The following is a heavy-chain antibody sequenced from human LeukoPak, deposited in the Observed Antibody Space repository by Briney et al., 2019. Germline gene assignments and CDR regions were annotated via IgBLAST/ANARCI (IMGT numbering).Heavy chain of an antibody. CDR3: ARVGSYLVYYDAFDI. J-gene: IGHJ3*02. CDR2: IYYSGSS. V-gene: IGHV4-59*01. Sequence: PSETLSLTXTVSGGSICSYYWTWIRQTPGKGLEWLGYIYYSGSSNYNPSLKSRVTISVDTSKNQFSLKLSSVTAADTAVYFCARVGSYLVYYDAFDIWGQGTMVTVSS. D-gene: IGHD1-26*01. CDR1: GGSICSYY.